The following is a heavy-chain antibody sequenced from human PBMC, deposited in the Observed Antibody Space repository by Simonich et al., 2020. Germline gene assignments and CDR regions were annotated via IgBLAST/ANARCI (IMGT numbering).Heavy chain of an antibody. CDR2: MNPNSGNT. J-gene: IGHJ4*02. Sequence: QVPLVQSGAAVKKTGASVKVSCKVSGYTLTELSMHWGRQAPGKGLEWMGWMNPNSGNTGYAKKFHGRVTITRNTSISTAYMELSSLRSEDTAVYYCARGIGSSWYFDYWGQGTLVTVSS. CDR3: ARGIGSSWYFDY. V-gene: IGHV1-8*03. CDR1: GYTLTELS. D-gene: IGHD6-13*01.